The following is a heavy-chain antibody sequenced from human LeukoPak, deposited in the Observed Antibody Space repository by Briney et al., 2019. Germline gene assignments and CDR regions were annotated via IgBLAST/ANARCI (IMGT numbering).Heavy chain of an antibody. Sequence: PGGSLRLSCTASGFIFSTYAFHWVRQAPGKGPEWMAFITYDGSNTYSADSVKGRFTLSRDNSKNALYLQMNSLRPADTAVYYCARPGGYASDLWGQGTMVTVSS. D-gene: IGHD3-10*01. CDR1: GFIFSTYA. CDR2: ITYDGSNT. V-gene: IGHV3-30*04. CDR3: ARPGGYASDL. J-gene: IGHJ3*01.